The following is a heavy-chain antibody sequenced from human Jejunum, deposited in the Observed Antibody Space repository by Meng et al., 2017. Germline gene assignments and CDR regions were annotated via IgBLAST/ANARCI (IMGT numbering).Heavy chain of an antibody. CDR2: IGASGVNT. D-gene: IGHD7-27*01. J-gene: IGHJ4*02. V-gene: IGHV3-23*04. Sequence: EVQLVESGGGLVQPGGSLRLSCLASGFTFTRYAMIWVRQAPGKGLEWVSVIGASGVNTYYADSVKGRLTISRDNAKNTLYLQMNNLRAEDTAVYYCARASQTGDLPGIWGQGTLVTVSS. CDR1: GFTFTRYA. CDR3: ARASQTGDLPGI.